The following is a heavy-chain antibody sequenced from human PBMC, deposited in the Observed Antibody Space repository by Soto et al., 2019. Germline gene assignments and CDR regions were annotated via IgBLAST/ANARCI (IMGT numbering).Heavy chain of an antibody. V-gene: IGHV1-2*04. D-gene: IGHD2-2*01. CDR3: ARGYCSSTSCHFDY. Sequence: QVPLVQSGAEVKKPGASMKVSCKASGYTFTGQYIPWVRQAPGQGLEWMGWINPNSGGTNYAQKFQGWVTMTRDTSISTAYMELSRLRSDDTAVYYCARGYCSSTSCHFDYWGQGTLVTVSS. CDR2: INPNSGGT. J-gene: IGHJ4*02. CDR1: GYTFTGQY.